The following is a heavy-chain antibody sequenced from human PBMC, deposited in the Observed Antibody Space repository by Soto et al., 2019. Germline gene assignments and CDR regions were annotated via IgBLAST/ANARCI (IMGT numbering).Heavy chain of an antibody. V-gene: IGHV3-15*01. CDR2: IKSKTDGGTT. J-gene: IGHJ4*02. Sequence: GGSLSLSCAASGFTFSNAWMSWVRQAPGKGLEWVGRIKSKTDGGTTDYAAPVKGRFTISRDDSKNTLYLQMNSLKTEDTAVYYCTTAGDGYDYIWGSYRYNRIDYWGQGTLVTVSS. CDR3: TTAGDGYDYIWGSYRYNRIDY. D-gene: IGHD3-16*02. CDR1: GFTFSNAW.